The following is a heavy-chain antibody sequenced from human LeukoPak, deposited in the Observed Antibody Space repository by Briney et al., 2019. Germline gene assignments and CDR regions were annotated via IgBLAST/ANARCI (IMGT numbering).Heavy chain of an antibody. CDR1: GFTFDDYA. J-gene: IGHJ4*02. D-gene: IGHD3-22*01. V-gene: IGHV3-9*01. CDR3: ARGLYYYDPVDY. Sequence: GGSLRLSCAASGFTFDDYAMHWVRQAPGKGLEWVSGISWNSGSIGYADSVKGRFTISRDNAKNSLYLQMNSLRADDTAVYYCARGLYYYDPVDYWGQGTLVTVSS. CDR2: ISWNSGSI.